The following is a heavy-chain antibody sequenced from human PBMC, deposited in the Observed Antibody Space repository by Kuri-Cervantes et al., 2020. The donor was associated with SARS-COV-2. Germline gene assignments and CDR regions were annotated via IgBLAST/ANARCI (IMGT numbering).Heavy chain of an antibody. CDR3: ARWSIVGATRGLLRYYGMDV. CDR2: IYSGGST. CDR1: GFTVSRNY. V-gene: IGHV3-53*01. J-gene: IGHJ6*02. Sequence: LSLTCAASGFTVSRNYMSWVRQAPGKGLEWVSVIYSGGSTYYADSVKGRFNISRDNSKNTLYLQMNSLRAEDTAVYYCARWSIVGATRGLLRYYGMDVWGQGTTVTVSS. D-gene: IGHD1-26*01.